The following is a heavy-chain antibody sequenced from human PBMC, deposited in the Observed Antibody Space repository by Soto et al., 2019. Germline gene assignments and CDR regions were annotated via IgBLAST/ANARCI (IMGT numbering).Heavy chain of an antibody. J-gene: IGHJ1*01. CDR3: VKIRYQLPSSVLWPEH. CDR1: GGFLSESY. CDR2: INHVGGT. D-gene: IGHD3-16*01. V-gene: IGHV4-34*01. Sequence: SAETLSLTCAVYGGFLSESYWTWIRQPPGKGLEWIGEINHVGGTNYNPSLKSRVTMSVDTSQNQFSLRLISVTAADTAMYFCVKIRYQLPSSVLWPEHWGQGTPVTVSA.